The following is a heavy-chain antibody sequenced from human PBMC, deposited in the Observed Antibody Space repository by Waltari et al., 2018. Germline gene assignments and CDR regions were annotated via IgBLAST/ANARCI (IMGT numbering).Heavy chain of an antibody. Sequence: EVQLVESGGGLVKPGGSLTLSCEASGFTFHSVSMPWVRQAPGKVLEWLSTMASGSDYIFYAVSVRGRFTISRDNARSTVNLRMNSLRTEDTAVYYCVKGGYIISDYWGQGIQVIVSS. D-gene: IGHD3-22*01. V-gene: IGHV3-21*02. CDR3: VKGGYIISDY. CDR1: GFTFHSVS. CDR2: MASGSDYI. J-gene: IGHJ4*02.